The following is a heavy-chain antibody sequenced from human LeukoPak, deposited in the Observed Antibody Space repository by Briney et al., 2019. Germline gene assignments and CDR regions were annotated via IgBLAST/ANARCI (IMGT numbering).Heavy chain of an antibody. D-gene: IGHD3-10*01. CDR1: GGSFSGYY. Sequence: SETLSHTCAVYGGSFSGYYWSWIRQPPGKGLEWIGEINHSGSTNYNPSLKSRVTISVDTSKNQFSLKLSSVTAADTAVYYCARVGITMVRGNYYYGMDVWGQGTTVTVSS. CDR3: ARVGITMVRGNYYYGMDV. CDR2: INHSGST. J-gene: IGHJ6*02. V-gene: IGHV4-34*01.